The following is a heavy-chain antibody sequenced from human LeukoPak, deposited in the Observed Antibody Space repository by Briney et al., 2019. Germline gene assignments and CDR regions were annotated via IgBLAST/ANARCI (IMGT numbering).Heavy chain of an antibody. V-gene: IGHV4-59*01. Sequence: SETLSLTCTVSGGSISSYYWSWIRQPPGKGLEWIGYIYYSGSTNYNPSLKSRVTISVDPSKNQFSLKLSSVTAADTAVYYCARLRTADNYYYYYGMDVWGQGTTVTVSS. CDR1: GGSISSYY. J-gene: IGHJ6*02. CDR2: IYYSGST. D-gene: IGHD3-22*01. CDR3: ARLRTADNYYYYYGMDV.